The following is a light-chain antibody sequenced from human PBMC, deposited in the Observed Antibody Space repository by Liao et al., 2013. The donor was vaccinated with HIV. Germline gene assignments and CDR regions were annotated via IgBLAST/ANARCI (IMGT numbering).Light chain of an antibody. V-gene: IGLV3-1*01. CDR1: KLGDKY. CDR3: QVWDTNSYHYV. Sequence: SYELTQPPSVSVSPGQTASITCSGDKLGDKYACWYQQKPGQAPVLVMYNDSDRPSGIPERFSGSNSGNTATLTISRVEAGDEADYYCQVWDTNSYHYVFGTGTKVTVL. J-gene: IGLJ1*01. CDR2: NDS.